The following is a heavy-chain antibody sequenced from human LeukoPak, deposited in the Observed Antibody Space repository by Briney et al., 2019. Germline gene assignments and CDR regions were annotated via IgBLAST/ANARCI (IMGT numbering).Heavy chain of an antibody. CDR3: ARGADSGYSSDN. Sequence: GESLRLSCAASGFTFSSYSMNWVRQAPGKGLEWVSSISSSSSYIYYADSVKGRFTISRDNAKNTLYLQMNSLRAEDTAVYYCARGADSGYSSDNWGQGTLVSVSS. V-gene: IGHV3-21*01. D-gene: IGHD3-9*01. J-gene: IGHJ4*02. CDR1: GFTFSSYS. CDR2: ISSSSSYI.